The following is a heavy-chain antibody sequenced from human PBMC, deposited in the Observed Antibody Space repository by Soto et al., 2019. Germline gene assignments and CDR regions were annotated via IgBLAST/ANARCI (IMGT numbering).Heavy chain of an antibody. CDR2: ISAYNGNT. D-gene: IGHD3-22*01. V-gene: IGHV1-18*04. CDR1: GYTFTSYG. Sequence: ASVKVSCKASGYTFTSYGISWVRQAPGQGLEWMGWISAYNGNTNYAQKLQGRVTMTTDTSTSTAYMELRSLRSDDTAVYYCARSVYYDSSGYYYVVNAFGIWGQGTMVTVSS. J-gene: IGHJ3*02. CDR3: ARSVYYDSSGYYYVVNAFGI.